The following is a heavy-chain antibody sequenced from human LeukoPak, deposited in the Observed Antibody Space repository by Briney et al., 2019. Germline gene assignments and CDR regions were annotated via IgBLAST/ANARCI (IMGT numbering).Heavy chain of an antibody. CDR3: ARADGAVAAYYGIDV. V-gene: IGHV4-59*11. J-gene: IGHJ6*02. CDR1: GASISSHH. D-gene: IGHD6-19*01. Sequence: SETLSLTCTVSGASISSHHWTWIRQPPGKGLDWIGYIYYTGSTNYSPSLKSRVTISVDTSKNQFSLKLSSVTAADTAVYYCARADGAVAAYYGIDVWGQGTTVTVSS. CDR2: IYYTGST.